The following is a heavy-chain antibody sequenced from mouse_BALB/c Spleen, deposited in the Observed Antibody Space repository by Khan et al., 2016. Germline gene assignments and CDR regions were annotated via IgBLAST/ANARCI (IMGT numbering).Heavy chain of an antibody. Sequence: QVQLKQSGAELMKPGASVKISCKATGYTFSSYWIEWVKQRPGHGLEWIGVILPGSGSTYYNEKFRGKATFTDDTSSNTAYMQLSSLTSEDSAVHYCARTNRRGYFDYWGQGTTLTVSS. CDR1: GYTFSSYW. CDR2: ILPGSGST. CDR3: ARTNRRGYFDY. V-gene: IGHV1-9*01. J-gene: IGHJ2*01.